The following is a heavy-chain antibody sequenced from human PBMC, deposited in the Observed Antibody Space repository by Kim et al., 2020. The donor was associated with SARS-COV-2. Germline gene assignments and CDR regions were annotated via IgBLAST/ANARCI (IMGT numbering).Heavy chain of an antibody. V-gene: IGHV3-48*02. Sequence: YEDSVKGRFTDSRDDGKNSVCLQMNSLRDEDTALYYGARRMALSAMDYWGQGTLVTVSS. CDR3: ARRMALSAMDY. D-gene: IGHD2-8*01. J-gene: IGHJ4*02.